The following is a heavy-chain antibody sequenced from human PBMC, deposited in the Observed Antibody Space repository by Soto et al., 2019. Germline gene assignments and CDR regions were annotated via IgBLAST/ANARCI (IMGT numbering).Heavy chain of an antibody. V-gene: IGHV1-2*02. CDR3: VRGSAGGGAY. J-gene: IGHJ4*02. CDR1: GYTFTAYF. CDR2: INPRSDVT. D-gene: IGHD6-13*01. Sequence: QVQLEQSGAEVKKPGASVKVSCKASGYTFTAYFLHWVRQVPGQGFEWMAWINPRSDVTNYAQKFQGRVTVTRDTAISTVYMELKNMTFNDTAVYYCVRGSAGGGAYWGQGTRVVVSS.